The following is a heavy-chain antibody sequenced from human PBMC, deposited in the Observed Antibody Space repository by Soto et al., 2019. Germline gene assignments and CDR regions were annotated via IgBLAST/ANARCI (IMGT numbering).Heavy chain of an antibody. CDR1: GGTFSSYA. J-gene: IGHJ4*02. Sequence: ASVKVSCKASGGTFSSYAISWVRQAPGQGLEWMGGIIPIFGTANYAQKFQGRVTITADESTSTAYMELSSLRSEDTAVYYCARMEAQGNLHEYFEYWGQGILVTVSS. CDR3: ARMEAQGNLHEYFEY. CDR2: IIPIFGTA. D-gene: IGHD3-3*01. V-gene: IGHV1-69*13.